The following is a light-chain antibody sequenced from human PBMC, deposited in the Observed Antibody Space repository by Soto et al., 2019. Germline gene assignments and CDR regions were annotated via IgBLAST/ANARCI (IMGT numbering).Light chain of an antibody. V-gene: IGKV3-11*01. CDR3: QHRRT. CDR2: DTS. Sequence: EIVLTQSPATLSLSPGERAILSCRASQSVGSYLAWYQQKPGEAARLLIYDTSKRDTGIPARFSGSGSGTDFTLTISSLEPEDFAVYYCQHRRTFGQGTKVEVQ. CDR1: QSVGSY. J-gene: IGKJ1*01.